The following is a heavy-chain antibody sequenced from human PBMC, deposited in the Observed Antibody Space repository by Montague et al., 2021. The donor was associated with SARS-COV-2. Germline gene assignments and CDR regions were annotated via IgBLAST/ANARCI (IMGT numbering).Heavy chain of an antibody. Sequence: SLRLSCAASEFSFSSYALHWVRQVPGKGLEWVAVISYVGGNQYYADSVKGRFTISRDNSKNTLYLQMSSLRAEDTAVYYCARPSYYDILTGNGGLEYWGQGTLVTVSS. CDR3: ARPSYYDILTGNGGLEY. V-gene: IGHV3-30*04. CDR1: EFSFSSYA. D-gene: IGHD3-9*01. CDR2: ISYVGGNQ. J-gene: IGHJ4*02.